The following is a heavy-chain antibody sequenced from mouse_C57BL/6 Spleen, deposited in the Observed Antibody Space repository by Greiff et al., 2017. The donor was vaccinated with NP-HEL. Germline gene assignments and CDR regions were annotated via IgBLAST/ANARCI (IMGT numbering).Heavy chain of an antibody. D-gene: IGHD2-3*01. CDR1: GFSLTSYG. Sequence: QVQLQQSGPGLVQPSQSLSITCTVSGFSLTSYGVHWVRQSPGKGLEWLGVIWRGGSTDYNAAFMSRLSITKDNSKSQVFFKMNSLQADDTAIYYCAKNDFGDGYLYYYAMDYWGQGTSVTVSS. J-gene: IGHJ4*01. CDR2: IWRGGST. V-gene: IGHV2-5*01. CDR3: AKNDFGDGYLYYYAMDY.